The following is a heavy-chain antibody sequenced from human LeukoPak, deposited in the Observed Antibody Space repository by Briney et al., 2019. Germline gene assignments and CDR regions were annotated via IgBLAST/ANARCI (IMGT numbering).Heavy chain of an antibody. D-gene: IGHD5-18*01. CDR2: IYSGGST. CDR1: GFTVSSNY. CDR3: TTRGYSNRSFFDY. Sequence: GGSLRLSCAASGFTVSSNYMSWVRQAPGKGLEWVSVIYSGGSTYYADSVKGRFTISRDSSKNTLYLQMNSLKTEDTAVYYCTTRGYSNRSFFDYWGQGTLVTVSS. J-gene: IGHJ4*02. V-gene: IGHV3-53*01.